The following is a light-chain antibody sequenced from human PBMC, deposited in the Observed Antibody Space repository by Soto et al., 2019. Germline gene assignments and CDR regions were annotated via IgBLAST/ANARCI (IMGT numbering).Light chain of an antibody. Sequence: EIVMTQSPATLSVSPGERATLSCRASQSVSTNLAWYQQKPGQTPRLLMYGASTRATGIPASFSGSGSGTEFILTISSLQSEDFAVYYCQQYHKWPITFGGGTKVEIK. CDR3: QQYHKWPIT. V-gene: IGKV3-15*01. CDR2: GAS. J-gene: IGKJ4*01. CDR1: QSVSTN.